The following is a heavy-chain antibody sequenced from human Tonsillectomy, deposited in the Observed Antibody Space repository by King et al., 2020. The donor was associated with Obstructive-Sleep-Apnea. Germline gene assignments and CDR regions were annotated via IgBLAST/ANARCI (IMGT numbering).Heavy chain of an antibody. CDR3: ATECGTTGARWFDP. J-gene: IGHJ5*02. Sequence: QLQESGPRLVKPSETLSLTCTVSGGSIGAYGFFWGWIRQPPGKGLEWVASIYHDGNTYYSPSLRGRVAISVVTSKNQFFLRLHSVTAADTAVYFCATECGTTGARWFDPWGQGTLVTVSS. D-gene: IGHD1-7*01. CDR1: GGSIGAYGFF. CDR2: IYHDGNT. V-gene: IGHV4-39*07.